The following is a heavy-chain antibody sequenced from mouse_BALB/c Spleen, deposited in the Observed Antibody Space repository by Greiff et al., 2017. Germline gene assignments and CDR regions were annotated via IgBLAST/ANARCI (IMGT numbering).Heavy chain of an antibody. Sequence: EVMLVESGGGLVQPGGSRKLSCAASGFAFSSYDMSWVRQTPEKRLEWVAYISSGGGSTYYPDTVKGRFTISRDNAKNTLYLQMSSLKSEDTAMYYCARRNYGNFDYWGQGTTLTVSS. J-gene: IGHJ2*01. CDR3: ARRNYGNFDY. CDR1: GFAFSSYD. CDR2: ISSGGGST. V-gene: IGHV5-12-1*01. D-gene: IGHD2-1*01.